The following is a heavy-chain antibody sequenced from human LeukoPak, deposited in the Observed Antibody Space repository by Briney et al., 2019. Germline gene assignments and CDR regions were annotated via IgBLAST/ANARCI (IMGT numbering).Heavy chain of an antibody. Sequence: PGGSLSLSCSASGFTFSIYWMHWVRHAPGPGLVRVSRINTDGNNTSYADSVQGRFTISRDNAKNTVYLQLNSLSAEDTAVYYCARGALKAYYCDYWGQGTPVTVSS. V-gene: IGHV3-74*01. J-gene: IGHJ4*02. CDR1: GFTFSIYW. CDR2: INTDGNNT. CDR3: ARGALKAYYCDY.